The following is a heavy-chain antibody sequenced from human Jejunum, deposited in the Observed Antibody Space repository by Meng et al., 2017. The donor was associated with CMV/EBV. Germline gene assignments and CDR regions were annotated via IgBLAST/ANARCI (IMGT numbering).Heavy chain of an antibody. CDR1: GGSFSTHT. CDR3: ARGRRNEPLFDY. Sequence: VKLVQSGAEVKQPGSSVKVACKTSGGSFSTHTFSWVRQAPGQGLEWMGGLIAVFDKTKAAPRFQDRVTFTADESTSTAYMELSSLTFDDTAVYFCARGRRNEPLFDYWGQGTLVTVSS. J-gene: IGHJ4*02. CDR2: LIAVFDKT. D-gene: IGHD1-14*01. V-gene: IGHV1-69*13.